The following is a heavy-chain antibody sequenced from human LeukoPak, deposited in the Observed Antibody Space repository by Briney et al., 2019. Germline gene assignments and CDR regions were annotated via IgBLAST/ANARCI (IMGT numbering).Heavy chain of an antibody. CDR1: GFTSSDYY. J-gene: IGHJ4*02. CDR2: ISTSGTTM. Sequence: SGGSLRLSCAASGFTSSDYYMSWIRQAPGKGLEWVSYISTSGTTMYYADSVKGRFTISRDNAKNSLYLQMNSLRAEDTAVYYCAKLHGYNFDYWGQGTLVTVSS. D-gene: IGHD5-24*01. CDR3: AKLHGYNFDY. V-gene: IGHV3-11*04.